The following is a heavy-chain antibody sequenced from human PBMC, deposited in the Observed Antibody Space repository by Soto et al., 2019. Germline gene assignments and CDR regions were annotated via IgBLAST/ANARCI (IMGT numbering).Heavy chain of an antibody. D-gene: IGHD2-2*01. V-gene: IGHV1-3*01. CDR3: ARDGLQYCSSTSCYEWWFDP. J-gene: IGHJ5*02. Sequence: ALVTVSCTSRGYTFTSYAMHCVRQAPGQRLEWMGWINAGNGNTKYSQKFQGRVTITRDTSASTAYMELSSLRSEDTAVYYCARDGLQYCSSTSCYEWWFDPWGQGTLVTGSS. CDR1: GYTFTSYA. CDR2: INAGNGNT.